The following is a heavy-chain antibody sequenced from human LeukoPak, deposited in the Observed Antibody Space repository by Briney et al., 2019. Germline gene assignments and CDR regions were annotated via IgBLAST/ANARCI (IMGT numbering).Heavy chain of an antibody. CDR2: VYHTGST. J-gene: IGHJ5*02. Sequence: SETLSLTCTVSNGSISFYSWNWLRQPPGKGPEWIGYVYHTGSTNYNPSLKSRVTISVDTSKNQFSLRLSSVTAADTAVYYCARDVGSGYDYWFDPWGQGTLVTVSS. CDR3: ARDVGSGYDYWFDP. D-gene: IGHD5-12*01. CDR1: NGSISFYS. V-gene: IGHV4-59*01.